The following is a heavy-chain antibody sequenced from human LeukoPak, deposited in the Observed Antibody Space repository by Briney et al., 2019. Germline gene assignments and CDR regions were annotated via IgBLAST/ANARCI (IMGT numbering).Heavy chain of an antibody. Sequence: GASVKVSCKASGYTFVTYGISWVRHAPGQGLEWMGWINPHTGDTKNAQKFHDRVTMTADPFTDTAYMELRSLRSDDTAVYYCARDDFDFDSWGQGTLVTVS. CDR1: GYTFVTYG. D-gene: IGHD3/OR15-3a*01. CDR3: ARDDFDFDS. CDR2: INPHTGDT. V-gene: IGHV1-18*01. J-gene: IGHJ4*02.